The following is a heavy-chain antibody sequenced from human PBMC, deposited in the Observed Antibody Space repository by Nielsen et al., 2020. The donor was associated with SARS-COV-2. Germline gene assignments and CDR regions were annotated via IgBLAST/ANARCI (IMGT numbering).Heavy chain of an antibody. CDR1: GFTFSSYG. CDR2: ISYDGSNK. J-gene: IGHJ4*02. D-gene: IGHD3-9*01. V-gene: IGHV3-30*03. Sequence: GESLKISCAASGFTFSSYGMHWVRQAPGKGLEWVAVISYDGSNKYYADSVKGRFTISRDNAKNIVYLQMNSLRVEDTAVYYCARRNILDYWGQGTLVTVSS. CDR3: ARRNILDY.